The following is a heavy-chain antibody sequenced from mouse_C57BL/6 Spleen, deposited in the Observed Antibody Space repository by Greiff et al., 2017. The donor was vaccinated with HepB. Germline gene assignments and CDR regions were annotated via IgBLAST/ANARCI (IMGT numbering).Heavy chain of an antibody. CDR3: ARNSEDYDGAMDY. Sequence: VKVVESGPGLVQPSQSLSITCTVSGFSLTSYGVHWVRQSPGKGLEWLGVIWSGGSTDYNAAFISRLSISKDNSKSQVFFKMNSLQADDTAIYYCARNSEDYDGAMDYWGQGTSVTVSS. V-gene: IGHV2-2*01. D-gene: IGHD2-4*01. CDR1: GFSLTSYG. J-gene: IGHJ4*01. CDR2: IWSGGST.